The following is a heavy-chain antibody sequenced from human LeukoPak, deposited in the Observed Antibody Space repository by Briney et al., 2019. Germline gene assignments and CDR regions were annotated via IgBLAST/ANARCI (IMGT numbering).Heavy chain of an antibody. D-gene: IGHD6-13*01. Sequence: GGSLRLSCAASGFTFSSYSMSWIRQAPGKGLEWVSYISSSSSYTNYADSVKGRFTISRDNAKNSLYLQMNSLRAEDTAVYYCARDQVAAAGWFDPWGQGTLVTASS. V-gene: IGHV3-11*05. CDR1: GFTFSSYS. CDR2: ISSSSSYT. CDR3: ARDQVAAAGWFDP. J-gene: IGHJ5*02.